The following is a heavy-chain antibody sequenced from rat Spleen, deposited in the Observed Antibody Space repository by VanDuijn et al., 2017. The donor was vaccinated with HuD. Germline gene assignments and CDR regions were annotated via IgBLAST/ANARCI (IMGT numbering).Heavy chain of an antibody. J-gene: IGHJ2*01. CDR3: ARHRIIGTTGYFDY. CDR2: ITNAGGST. V-gene: IGHV5-31*01. D-gene: IGHD1-5*01. Sequence: EVELVESGGGLVQPGRSLKISCVASGFSFKNYWMTWIRQAPGKGPEWVASITNAGGSTYYPDSVKGRFTISRVISNSTLYLQMNSLRSEDTATYYCARHRIIGTTGYFDYWGQGVMVTVSS. CDR1: GFSFKNYW.